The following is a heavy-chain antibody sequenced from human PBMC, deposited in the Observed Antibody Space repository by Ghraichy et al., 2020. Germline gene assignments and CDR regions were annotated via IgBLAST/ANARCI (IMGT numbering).Heavy chain of an antibody. Sequence: SETLSLTCTVSGGSISSSLSYWGWIRQPPGKGLEWIATIYHSGSTYYNPSLRTRVTISVDSSKSQFSLRLSSVTAADTTVYYCARHRRDVVAATTFFDYWGQGALVTVSS. D-gene: IGHD2-15*01. V-gene: IGHV4-39*01. CDR3: ARHRRDVVAATTFFDY. J-gene: IGHJ4*02. CDR1: GGSISSSLSY. CDR2: IYHSGST.